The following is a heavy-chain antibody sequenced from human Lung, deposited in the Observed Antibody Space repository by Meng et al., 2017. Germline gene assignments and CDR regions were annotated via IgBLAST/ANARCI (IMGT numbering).Heavy chain of an antibody. CDR2: INHGGST. J-gene: IGHJ4*02. D-gene: IGHD3-10*01. CDR3: ARERHSTIIRGVIDF. CDR1: GGSISGSS. V-gene: IGHV4-34*01. Sequence: QMQRQTCGAGLLTPSENLSLTCAVYGGSISGSSWSWIRQSPAKGLEWIGKINHGGSTNYNPSLESRVTISVDTPKNQFSLRLTSMTVADTAVYYCARERHSTIIRGVIDFWGQGALVTVSS.